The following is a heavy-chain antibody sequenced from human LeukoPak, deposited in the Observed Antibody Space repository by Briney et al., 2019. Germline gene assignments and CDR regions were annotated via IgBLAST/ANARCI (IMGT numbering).Heavy chain of an antibody. V-gene: IGHV3-23*01. Sequence: GGSLRLSCAGSGFTFSSYAMSWVRQVPGKGLEWVSAISGSGGSTYYADSVKGRFTISRDNSKNTLYLQMNSLRAEDTAVYYCAKVDDSMVRGVLHGGWFDPWGQGTLVTVSS. CDR2: ISGSGGST. D-gene: IGHD3-10*01. J-gene: IGHJ5*02. CDR3: AKVDDSMVRGVLHGGWFDP. CDR1: GFTFSSYA.